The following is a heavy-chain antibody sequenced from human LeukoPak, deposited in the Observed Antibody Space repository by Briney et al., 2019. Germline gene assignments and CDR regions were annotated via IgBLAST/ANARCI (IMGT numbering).Heavy chain of an antibody. Sequence: KASETLSLTCTVSGGSISSGSYYWSWIRQPAGKGLEWIGRIYTSGSTNYNPSLKSRVTISVDTSKNQFSLKLSFVTAADTAVYYCARGIGGWFGELFSYYGMDVWGQGTTVTVSS. J-gene: IGHJ6*02. D-gene: IGHD3-10*01. CDR2: IYTSGST. CDR3: ARGIGGWFGELFSYYGMDV. CDR1: GGSISSGSYY. V-gene: IGHV4-61*02.